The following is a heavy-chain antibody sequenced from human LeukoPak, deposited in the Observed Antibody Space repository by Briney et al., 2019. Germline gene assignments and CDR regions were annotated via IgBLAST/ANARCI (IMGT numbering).Heavy chain of an antibody. V-gene: IGHV3-11*01. CDR3: VRGPSDSSLPGP. Sequence: PGGSLRLSCAASGFRFSDYYMSWIRQAPGKGLEWVSYIGNSGSIYYGDSVKGRVTISRDNAKNLLYLQMNSLRVEDAAVYYCVRGPSDSSLPGPWGQGTLVTVSS. CDR2: IGNSGSI. J-gene: IGHJ5*02. CDR1: GFRFSDYY. D-gene: IGHD2-21*02.